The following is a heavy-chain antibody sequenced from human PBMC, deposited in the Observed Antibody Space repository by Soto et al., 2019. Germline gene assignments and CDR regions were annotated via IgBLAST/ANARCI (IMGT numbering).Heavy chain of an antibody. J-gene: IGHJ4*02. D-gene: IGHD3-10*01. CDR2: INEDGRIT. CDR3: ARDIGGVGSH. V-gene: IGHV3-74*01. Sequence: EVQLVESGGGLVQPGGSLRLSCAASGFTFSTNWLHWVRQVAGKGLIWVSRINEDGRITDYADSAKGRFTISRDNAKNALYLQMVSLRAEDTALYYCARDIGGVGSHWGQGTLVTVAS. CDR1: GFTFSTNW.